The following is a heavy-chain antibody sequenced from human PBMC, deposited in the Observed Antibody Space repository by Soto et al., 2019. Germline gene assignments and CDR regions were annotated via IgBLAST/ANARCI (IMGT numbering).Heavy chain of an antibody. CDR1: GFTFSDHY. V-gene: IGHV3-72*01. D-gene: IGHD1-26*01. J-gene: IGHJ4*01. CDR3: ARDSGKGAYFDY. Sequence: EVQLVESGGGLVQPGGSQSLSCAASGFTFSDHYMDWVRQAPGKGLEWVGRIRNKANSYPTDYAASVKGRFTISRDDSKDSLYLQMNSLKTEDTAIYYCARDSGKGAYFDYWGHGTLATVSS. CDR2: IRNKANSYPT.